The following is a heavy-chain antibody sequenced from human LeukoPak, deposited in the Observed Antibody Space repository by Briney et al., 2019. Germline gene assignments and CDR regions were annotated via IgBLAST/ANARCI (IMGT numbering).Heavy chain of an antibody. Sequence: SETLSLTCTVSGGSISSSSYSWGWIRQPPGKGLEWIGSIYYSGSTYYNPSLKSRVTISVDTSKNQFSLKLSSVTAADTAVYYCARDRIAVAFDYWGQGTLVTVSS. V-gene: IGHV4-39*07. J-gene: IGHJ4*02. CDR2: IYYSGST. CDR3: ARDRIAVAFDY. D-gene: IGHD6-13*01. CDR1: GGSISSSSYS.